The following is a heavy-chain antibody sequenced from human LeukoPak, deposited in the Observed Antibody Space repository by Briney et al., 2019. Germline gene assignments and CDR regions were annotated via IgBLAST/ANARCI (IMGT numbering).Heavy chain of an antibody. CDR2: ISGSGGST. J-gene: IGHJ5*02. D-gene: IGHD3-22*01. V-gene: IGHV3-23*01. CDR1: GFTFSSYA. Sequence: GGSLRLSCAASGFTFSSYAMSWVRQAPGKGLEWVSAISGSGGSTYYADSVKGRFTISRDNSKNTLYLQMNSLRAEDTAVYYCAKVKESYYYDSSGYYAPINWFDPWGQGTLVTVSS. CDR3: AKVKESYYYDSSGYYAPINWFDP.